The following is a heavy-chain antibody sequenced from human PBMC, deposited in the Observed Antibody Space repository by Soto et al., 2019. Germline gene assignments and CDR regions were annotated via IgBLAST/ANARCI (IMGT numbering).Heavy chain of an antibody. Sequence: ASVKVSCKASGYTFTSYDINWVRQATGQGLEWMGWMNPNSGNTGYAQKFQGRVTMTRNTSISTADMELSSLRSEDTAVYYCARGGIAVAKRPNYYGMDVWGQGTTVTVSS. CDR3: ARGGIAVAKRPNYYGMDV. CDR1: GYTFTSYD. CDR2: MNPNSGNT. J-gene: IGHJ6*02. D-gene: IGHD6-19*01. V-gene: IGHV1-8*01.